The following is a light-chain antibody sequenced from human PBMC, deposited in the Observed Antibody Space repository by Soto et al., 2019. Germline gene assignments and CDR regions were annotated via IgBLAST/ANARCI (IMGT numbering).Light chain of an antibody. CDR1: QSVGTT. CDR2: GAS. J-gene: IGKJ4*02. CDR3: QQYSASPT. Sequence: TLSVSPGEKVILSCRASQSVGTTLAWYQQKPGQAPSLLIRGASTRATGVPARFSGSGSGTEFTLTISSLQSEDFAIYYCQQYSASPTFGGGTKVDIK. V-gene: IGKV3-15*01.